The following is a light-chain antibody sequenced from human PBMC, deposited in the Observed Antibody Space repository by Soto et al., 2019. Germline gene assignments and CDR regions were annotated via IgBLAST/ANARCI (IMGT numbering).Light chain of an antibody. CDR1: QSLVHSDGNTY. V-gene: IGKV2-24*01. CDR3: MQETQFPWT. CDR2: KIS. J-gene: IGKJ1*01. Sequence: DIVMTQTPLSSPVTLGQPASISCRSSQSLVHSDGNTYLTWLHKRPGQPPRLLLYKISNRFSGVPDRISDSEAGTDFTLEISRVEAEDDGVYYCMQETQFPWTFGQGSKVEIK.